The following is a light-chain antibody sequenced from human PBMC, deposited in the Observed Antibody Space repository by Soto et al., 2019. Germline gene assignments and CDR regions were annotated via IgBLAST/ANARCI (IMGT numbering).Light chain of an antibody. J-gene: IGKJ1*01. CDR3: QQYCSSGT. CDR2: GAS. V-gene: IGKV3-20*01. Sequence: EIVLTQSPGTLSLSPGERATLSCRASQSVSSSDLAWYQQKPGQAPRLLIYGASSRATGIPDRFSGSGSGTDFTLTISRLEPEDFAVYYCQQYCSSGTFGQGTKVEIK. CDR1: QSVSSSD.